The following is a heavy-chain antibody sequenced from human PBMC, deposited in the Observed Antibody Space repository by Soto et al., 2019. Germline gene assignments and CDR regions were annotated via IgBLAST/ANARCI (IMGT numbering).Heavy chain of an antibody. Sequence: QVQLAQSGAEVKKPGASVKVSCKDSGYTFTGYFMHWVRQAPGQGLEWMGWINPNSGATKYAQKFQGRVTLTRDTSINTAYMEMSMLRSDDTAVYYCARGGGTILAPLPWGQGTLVTVSS. CDR2: INPNSGAT. V-gene: IGHV1-2*02. J-gene: IGHJ5*02. D-gene: IGHD3-3*01. CDR1: GYTFTGYF. CDR3: ARGGGTILAPLP.